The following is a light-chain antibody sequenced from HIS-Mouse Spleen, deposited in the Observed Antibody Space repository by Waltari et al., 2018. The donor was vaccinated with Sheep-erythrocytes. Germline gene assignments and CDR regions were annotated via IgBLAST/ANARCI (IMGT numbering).Light chain of an antibody. CDR3: SSYAGSNNYV. CDR1: SSDVGGYNY. V-gene: IGLV2-8*01. Sequence: QSALTQPPSASGSPGQSVTISCTGTSSDVGGYNYVSWYQQHPGKAPKLMFYEVNKRPSGVPERFSGSKSGNTASLTVSGLQAEDEADYYCSSYAGSNNYVFGTGTKVTVL. J-gene: IGLJ1*01. CDR2: EVN.